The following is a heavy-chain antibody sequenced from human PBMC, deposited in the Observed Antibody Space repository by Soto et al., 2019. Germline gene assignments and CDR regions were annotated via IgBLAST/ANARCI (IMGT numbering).Heavy chain of an antibody. CDR1: GYTFSSYY. CDR3: ARGLGLGDC. J-gene: IGHJ4*02. CDR2: INPNGGST. Sequence: QVQLVQSGAEVKKPGASVKVSCKASGYTFSSYYIHWGRQAPGQGLEWIGIINPNGGSTNYAQNINGRLTVTRDTSTATVYMDLSDLTCDDTAMYYCARGLGLGDCWGQGTLVTVSS. D-gene: IGHD3-9*01. V-gene: IGHV1-46*01.